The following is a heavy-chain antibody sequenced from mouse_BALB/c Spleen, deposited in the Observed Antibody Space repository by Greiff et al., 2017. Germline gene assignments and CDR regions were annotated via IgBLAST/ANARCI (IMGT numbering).Heavy chain of an antibody. Sequence: EVHLVESGGGLVKPGGSLKLSCAASGFTFSSYTMPWVRQTPEKRLEWVATISSGGGNTYYPDSVKGRFTISRDNAKNNLYLQMSSLRSEDTALYYCARCDYYGSSSMDYWGQGTSVTVSS. CDR1: GFTFSSYT. CDR2: ISSGGGNT. V-gene: IGHV5-9*03. D-gene: IGHD1-1*01. CDR3: ARCDYYGSSSMDY. J-gene: IGHJ4*01.